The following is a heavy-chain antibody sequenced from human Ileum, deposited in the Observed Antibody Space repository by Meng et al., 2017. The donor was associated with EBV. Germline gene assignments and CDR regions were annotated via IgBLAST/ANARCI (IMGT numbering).Heavy chain of an antibody. D-gene: IGHD4-17*01. Sequence: HLLLPESGPGLVRPSETLSLTCSVSGDSMSSSNYYWGWIRQSPGKALECIGTIFYRGNTFYNPSLKTRLTISVDTSKNEFSLNLKSVTAADTAVYYCVSAYDYGDYEAFAYWGLGSLVTVSS. V-gene: IGHV4-39*07. CDR1: GDSMSSSNYY. J-gene: IGHJ4*02. CDR2: IFYRGNT. CDR3: VSAYDYGDYEAFAY.